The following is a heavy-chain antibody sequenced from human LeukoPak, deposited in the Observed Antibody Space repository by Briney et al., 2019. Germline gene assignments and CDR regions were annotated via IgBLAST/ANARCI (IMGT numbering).Heavy chain of an antibody. CDR2: ISKDGSEK. J-gene: IGHJ4*02. D-gene: IGHD7-27*01. CDR3: ARDLGTGEVSGFDY. CDR1: GFTFSSYG. Sequence: PGRSLRLSCAASGFTFSSYGMHWVRQAPGKGLEWVAVISKDGSEKFYSDSVKGRFTISRDQSKGTLYLQMNSLRPEDTALYSCARDLGTGEVSGFDYWGQGTLVTVSS. V-gene: IGHV3-30*03.